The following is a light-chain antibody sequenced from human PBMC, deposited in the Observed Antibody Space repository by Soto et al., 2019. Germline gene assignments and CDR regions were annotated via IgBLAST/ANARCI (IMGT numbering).Light chain of an antibody. CDR2: GAS. Sequence: EIVLTQSPGTLSLSPGERATLSCRASQSVSSSYLAWYQQKPGQAPRLLIYGASSRATGIPVRFSGSGCGTDFTLTISTLEPEDFAVYYCQQYGSSPSFGQGTRLEIK. J-gene: IGKJ5*01. CDR1: QSVSSSY. V-gene: IGKV3-20*01. CDR3: QQYGSSPS.